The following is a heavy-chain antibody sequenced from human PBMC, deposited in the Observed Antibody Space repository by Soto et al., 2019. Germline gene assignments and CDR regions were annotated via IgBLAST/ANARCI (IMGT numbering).Heavy chain of an antibody. CDR1: GGSLSSSNYY. Sequence: QLQLHESGTGLVKPSETLSLTCSVSGGSLSSSNYYWAWIRLPPGKGMEWIGGIYHTGETYYNPSLTPRGTLSVETSLHRFSLILIAVPAVDTALYYCLSHVRWVGLNVYWGRGPLVSVSS. CDR2: IYHTGET. V-gene: IGHV4-39*01. D-gene: IGHD1-26*01. CDR3: LSHVRWVGLNVY. J-gene: IGHJ4*02.